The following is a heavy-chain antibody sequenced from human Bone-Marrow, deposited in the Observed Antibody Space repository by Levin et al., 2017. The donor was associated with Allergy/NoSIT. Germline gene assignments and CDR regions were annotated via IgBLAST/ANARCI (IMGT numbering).Heavy chain of an antibody. D-gene: IGHD3-22*01. V-gene: IGHV4-59*01. Sequence: PSETLSLKCNVSGGSMGGYSWTWIRQPPGKRLEWIGYIYDSGITNYNPSLKSRVIMSLDSSKNQFSLRLTSVTAADTAVYYCARDLVGGSGYFGLDPWGQGTLVSVSS. J-gene: IGHJ5*02. CDR1: GGSMGGYS. CDR2: IYDSGIT. CDR3: ARDLVGGSGYFGLDP.